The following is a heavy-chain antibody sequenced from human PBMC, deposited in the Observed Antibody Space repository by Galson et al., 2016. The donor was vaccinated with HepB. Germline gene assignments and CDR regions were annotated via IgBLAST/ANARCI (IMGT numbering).Heavy chain of an antibody. CDR2: ISSSGRSI. D-gene: IGHD2-2*01. CDR3: ARDPLAPVVPSGIT. V-gene: IGHV3-11*01. CDR1: GFTFSDYY. J-gene: IGHJ4*02. Sequence: SLRLSCAASGFTFSDYYMSWIRQAPGKGLEWISYISSSGRSIDYADSVKGRFTISRDNAKDSLYLQMNSLRADDTAMYYCARDPLAPVVPSGITWGQGTLVSVSS.